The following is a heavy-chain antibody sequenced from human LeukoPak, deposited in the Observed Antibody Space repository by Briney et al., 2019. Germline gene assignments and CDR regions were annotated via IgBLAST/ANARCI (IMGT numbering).Heavy chain of an antibody. CDR3: ARDQEINWNDVNDAFDI. Sequence: WGSLRLSCAASGFTFSSYSMNWFSQAPGKRGEWGSSISSSSRYIYYADSVKGLFTISRDTAKNSLYLQLNRLRAEDTAVYYCARDQEINWNDVNDAFDIRGQRTMVTVS. V-gene: IGHV3-21*01. D-gene: IGHD1-20*01. CDR1: GFTFSSYS. J-gene: IGHJ3*02. CDR2: ISSSSRYI.